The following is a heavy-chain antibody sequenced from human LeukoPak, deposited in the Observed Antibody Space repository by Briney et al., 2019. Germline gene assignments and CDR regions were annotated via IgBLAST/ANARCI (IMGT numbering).Heavy chain of an antibody. Sequence: GGSLRLSCEVSGFTFSNYEMNWVRQAPGKGLEWVSYISDRGGTTFYAESVKGRFTISRDNARNSLYLYMHSLRGKDTAVYYCASRGLYYDYVNGYWGQGTLVTVSS. CDR1: GFTFSNYE. J-gene: IGHJ4*02. V-gene: IGHV3-48*03. CDR2: ISDRGGTT. D-gene: IGHD3-16*01. CDR3: ASRGLYYDYVNGY.